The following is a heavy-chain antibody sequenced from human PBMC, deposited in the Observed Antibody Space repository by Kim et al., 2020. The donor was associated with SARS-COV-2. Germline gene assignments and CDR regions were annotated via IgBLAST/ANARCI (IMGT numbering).Heavy chain of an antibody. CDR3: ARQRCSGGRCYGYNWFDP. Sequence: SVKVSCKASGGSFSSYAISWVRQAPGQGLDCLGGIFPIFCSAYYAQKFQGRVPFTSYESTSTAFMELSSLRSEDTAVYYCARQRCSGGRCYGYNWFDPCGQGTLVTVS. V-gene: IGHV1-69*13. D-gene: IGHD2-15*01. CDR1: GGSFSSYA. J-gene: IGHJ5*02. CDR2: IFPIFCSA.